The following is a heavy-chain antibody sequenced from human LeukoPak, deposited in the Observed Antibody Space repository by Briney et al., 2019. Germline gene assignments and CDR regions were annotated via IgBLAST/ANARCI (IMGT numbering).Heavy chain of an antibody. Sequence: ASVKVSCKASGYTFTGYYMHWVRQAPGQGLEWMGWINPNSGGTNYAQKFQGGVTMTRDTSISTAYMELSRLRSDDTAVYYCARIEGYGDYYFDYWGQGTLVTVSS. J-gene: IGHJ4*02. CDR3: ARIEGYGDYYFDY. V-gene: IGHV1-2*02. D-gene: IGHD4-17*01. CDR1: GYTFTGYY. CDR2: INPNSGGT.